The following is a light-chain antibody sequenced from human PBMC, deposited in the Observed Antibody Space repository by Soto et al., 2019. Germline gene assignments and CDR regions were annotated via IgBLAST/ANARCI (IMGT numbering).Light chain of an antibody. J-gene: IGKJ2*01. V-gene: IGKV1-5*03. CDR1: QRITNW. CDR3: QQYHSYS. Sequence: DMKLTQSPSTLSASVGDRVIITCRASQRITNWLAWYQQKAGKAPKLLIYEVSTLESGVPSRFSGSGSGTEFTLTISSLQSDDFATYYCQQYHSYSFGQGTKVEIK. CDR2: EVS.